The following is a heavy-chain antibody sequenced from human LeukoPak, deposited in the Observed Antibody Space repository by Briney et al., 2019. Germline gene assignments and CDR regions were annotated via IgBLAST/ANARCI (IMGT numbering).Heavy chain of an antibody. CDR2: ISTTGGST. CDR3: AKDRHGDYGLGALDI. Sequence: GGSLRLSCAASGFTFTTYALSWVRQAPGKGLEWVSTISTTGGSTYYADSVKGRFTISRDHSKNTLYLQMNSLGAEDTALYYCAKDRHGDYGLGALDIWGQGTMATVSS. V-gene: IGHV3-23*01. D-gene: IGHD4-17*01. CDR1: GFTFTTYA. J-gene: IGHJ3*02.